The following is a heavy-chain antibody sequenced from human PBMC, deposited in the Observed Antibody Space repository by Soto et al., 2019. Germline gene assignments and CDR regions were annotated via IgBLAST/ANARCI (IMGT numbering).Heavy chain of an antibody. Sequence: QVQLVQSGAEVKKPGASVKVSCKASGYTFTNFGISWVRQAPGQGLEWMGWISAYNGNTNSAQKFQDRVTMTADTATCTAYMELRSLRSDDTAIYDCARGGTPIDYWCQGTLVTVSS. V-gene: IGHV1-18*01. CDR1: GYTFTNFG. CDR2: ISAYNGNT. CDR3: ARGGTPIDY. J-gene: IGHJ4*02. D-gene: IGHD3-16*01.